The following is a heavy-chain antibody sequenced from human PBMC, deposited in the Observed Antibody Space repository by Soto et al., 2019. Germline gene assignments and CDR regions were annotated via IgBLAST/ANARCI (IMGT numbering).Heavy chain of an antibody. Sequence: QVQLVESGGGLVKPGGSLRLSCAASGYTFSDYYMSWIRQAPGKGLEWVSYISSSGSTIYYADSVKGRFTISRDNAKNSLYLQMNSLRAEDAAVYYCARDAPSNRQTGTTLYYWGQGTLVTVSS. D-gene: IGHD1-7*01. V-gene: IGHV3-11*01. CDR2: ISSSGSTI. CDR1: GYTFSDYY. J-gene: IGHJ4*02. CDR3: ARDAPSNRQTGTTLYY.